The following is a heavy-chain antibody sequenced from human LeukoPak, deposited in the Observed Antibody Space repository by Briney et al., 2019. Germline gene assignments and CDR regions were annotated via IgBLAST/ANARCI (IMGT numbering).Heavy chain of an antibody. CDR3: ARASGSHFDY. D-gene: IGHD5-12*01. CDR1: GFTFSSYS. J-gene: IGHJ4*02. V-gene: IGHV3-48*02. CDR2: ISSSSSTI. Sequence: EGSLKASCAASGFTFSSYSMNWVRQAPGKGLEYISYISSSSSTIYYADSVKGRFTISRDNAKHSLYLQMNSLRDEDTAVYYRARASGSHFDYWGQGDMATDSS.